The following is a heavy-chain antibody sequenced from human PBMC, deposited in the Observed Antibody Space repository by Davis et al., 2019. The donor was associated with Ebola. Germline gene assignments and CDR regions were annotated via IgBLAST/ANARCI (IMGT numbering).Heavy chain of an antibody. CDR1: GFTFSSYW. CDR2: IWYDGSNK. Sequence: PGGSLRLSCAASGFTFSSYWMHWVRQAPGKGLEWVAVIWYDGSNKYYADSVKGRFTISRDNSKNTLYLQMNSLRAEDTAVYYCARDPGTVELWFDPWGQGTLVTVSS. CDR3: ARDPGTVELWFDP. J-gene: IGHJ5*02. V-gene: IGHV3-33*08. D-gene: IGHD4-23*01.